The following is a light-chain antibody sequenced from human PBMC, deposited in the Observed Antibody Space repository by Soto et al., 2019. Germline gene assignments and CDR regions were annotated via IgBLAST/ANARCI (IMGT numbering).Light chain of an antibody. CDR1: SSNIGSNY. J-gene: IGLJ2*01. Sequence: QSVLTQPPSASGTPGQRVTMSCSGSSSNIGSNYVYWYQQLPGTAPKVFIYRNNQRPSGVPDRFSGSKSGTSASLAISGLRSDDAADYYCAAWDDSLSGVVFGGGTKLTVL. V-gene: IGLV1-47*01. CDR2: RNN. CDR3: AAWDDSLSGVV.